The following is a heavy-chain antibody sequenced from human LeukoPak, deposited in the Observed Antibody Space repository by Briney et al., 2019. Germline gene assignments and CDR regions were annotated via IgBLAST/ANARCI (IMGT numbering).Heavy chain of an antibody. J-gene: IGHJ4*02. V-gene: IGHV3-30*03. CDR1: GFRFSSYG. D-gene: IGHD3-22*01. Sequence: GRSLRLSCAASGFRFSSYGMHWVRQAPGKGLEWVALTSYDGTTEYYADSVKGRFTISRDNSKNTLYLQMNSLRAEDTAVYYCARAMYMDYYDSSGYYIGYWGQGTLVTVSS. CDR3: ARAMYMDYYDSSGYYIGY. CDR2: TSYDGTTE.